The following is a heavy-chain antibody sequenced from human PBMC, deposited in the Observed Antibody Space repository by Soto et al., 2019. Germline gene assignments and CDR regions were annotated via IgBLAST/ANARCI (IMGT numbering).Heavy chain of an antibody. CDR1: GFSVSSNS. Sequence: GGCRRLSCAPSGFSVSSNSISWVRQAPGKGLEWVSVIHSDVTTYYADSVKGRFIISRDNSKDTLYLQMNRLRAEDTAVYYCARELSGSWYNWFDPWGQGTLVTVSS. CDR2: IHSDVTT. V-gene: IGHV3-53*01. J-gene: IGHJ5*02. D-gene: IGHD5-12*01. CDR3: ARELSGSWYNWFDP.